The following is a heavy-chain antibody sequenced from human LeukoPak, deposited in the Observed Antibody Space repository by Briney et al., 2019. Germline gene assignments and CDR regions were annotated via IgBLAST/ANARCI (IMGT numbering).Heavy chain of an antibody. J-gene: IGHJ4*02. CDR2: INTDGSTT. Sequence: GGSLRLSCAASGFTFNIHWMHWVRQAPGKGLVWVSRINTDGSTTDYADSVKGRFTISRDNAKNTLYLQMNSLRAEDTAVYYCPRDLNWNQIDYWGQGSLVTVSS. V-gene: IGHV3-74*01. CDR1: GFTFNIHW. D-gene: IGHD1-20*01. CDR3: PRDLNWNQIDY.